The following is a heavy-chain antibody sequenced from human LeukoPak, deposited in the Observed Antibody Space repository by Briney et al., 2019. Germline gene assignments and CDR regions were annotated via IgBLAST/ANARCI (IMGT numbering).Heavy chain of an antibody. D-gene: IGHD3-22*01. CDR2: INPNSGGT. CDR3: ARGPPTIVVVITTGDFDS. CDR1: GYTFTFYY. V-gene: IGHV1-2*02. Sequence: ASVTVSFTASGYTFTFYYIHWVRQAPGQGLEWMGWINPNSGGTNYAQKFQGRVTMTRDTSISTAYMELRRLRSDDRAVYYCARGPPTIVVVITTGDFDSWGQGTLVTVSS. J-gene: IGHJ4*02.